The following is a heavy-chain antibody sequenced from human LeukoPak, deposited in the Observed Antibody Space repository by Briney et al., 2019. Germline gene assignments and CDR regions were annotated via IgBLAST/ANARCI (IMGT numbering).Heavy chain of an antibody. Sequence: PSETLSLTCAVYGGSFSGYYWSWIRQPPGKGLEWIGYIYYSGSTNYNPSLKSRVTISVDTSKNQFSLKLSSVTAADTAVYYCARFGSSWYLADAFDIWGQGTMVTVSS. CDR2: IYYSGST. J-gene: IGHJ3*02. CDR1: GGSFSGYY. CDR3: ARFGSSWYLADAFDI. V-gene: IGHV4-34*01. D-gene: IGHD6-13*01.